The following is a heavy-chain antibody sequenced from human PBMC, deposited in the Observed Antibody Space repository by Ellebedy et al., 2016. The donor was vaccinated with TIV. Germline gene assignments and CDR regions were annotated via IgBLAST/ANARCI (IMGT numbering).Heavy chain of an antibody. D-gene: IGHD3-22*01. CDR2: ISYDGTHK. V-gene: IGHV3-30-3*01. J-gene: IGHJ6*03. Sequence: GGSLRLXXAASGFSFSTSAMHWVRQTPDRGLEWVTVISYDGTHKDYANSVKGRFTISRDNSENMVYLQMNSLRADDTAVYYCAKDPYYDSSAYADGHYYYMDVWGKGTTVTVSS. CDR1: GFSFSTSA. CDR3: AKDPYYDSSAYADGHYYYMDV.